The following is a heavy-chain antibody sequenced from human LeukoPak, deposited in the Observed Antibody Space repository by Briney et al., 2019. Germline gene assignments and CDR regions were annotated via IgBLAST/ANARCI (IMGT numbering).Heavy chain of an antibody. V-gene: IGHV3-30*02. CDR2: IQYDGSDK. D-gene: IGHD3-10*01. J-gene: IGHJ4*02. CDR1: GFTFSSYG. Sequence: GGSLRLSCAASGFTFSSYGMHWVRQAPGKGLEWVTFIQYDGSDKYYADSVKGRFTFSRDNSKKTLYLQMDSLRTEDTAVYYCAKGSGYYFDYWGQGALVTVSS. CDR3: AKGSGYYFDY.